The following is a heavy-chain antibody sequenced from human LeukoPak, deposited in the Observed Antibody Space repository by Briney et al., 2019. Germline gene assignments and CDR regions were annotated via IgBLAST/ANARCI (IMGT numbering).Heavy chain of an antibody. D-gene: IGHD2/OR15-2a*01. CDR1: GVSISSSNSY. Sequence: PSETLSLTCTVSGVSISSSNSYWGWIRQPPGKGLEWIGSIYYSGNTYYNASLKSQVSISIDTSKNQFSLRLTSVTAADTAVYYCARELSDTYPDSTYYYYMDVWGKGTTVTVSS. CDR3: ARELSDTYPDSTYYYYMDV. J-gene: IGHJ6*03. V-gene: IGHV4-39*02. CDR2: IYYSGNT.